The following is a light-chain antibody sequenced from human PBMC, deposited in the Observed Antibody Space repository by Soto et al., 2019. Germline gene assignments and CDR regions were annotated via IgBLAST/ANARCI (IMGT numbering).Light chain of an antibody. J-gene: IGKJ3*01. Sequence: EIVLTQSPGTLSLSPGERATLSCRASQSVSSSYLAWYQQKPGQAPRLLLYGASSRATGIPDRFSGSWSGTDFTLTISRLEPEDFAVYYCQQYGSSPLTFGPGTKVDIK. CDR2: GAS. V-gene: IGKV3-20*01. CDR1: QSVSSSY. CDR3: QQYGSSPLT.